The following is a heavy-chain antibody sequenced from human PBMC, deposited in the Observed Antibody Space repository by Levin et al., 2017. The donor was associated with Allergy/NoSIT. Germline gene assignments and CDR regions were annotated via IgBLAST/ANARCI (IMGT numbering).Heavy chain of an antibody. J-gene: IGHJ2*01. CDR1: GYSFTSYW. CDR2: IYPGDSDT. CDR3: ARRVEDGGWYFDL. D-gene: IGHD2-21*01. Sequence: GGSLRLSCKASGYSFTSYWIGWVRQMPGKGLEWLAIIYPGDSDTRYTPSFQGRVTISADKSISTAYLQWSSLKASDTAMYYCARRVEDGGWYFDLWGRGTLVTVSS. V-gene: IGHV5-51*01.